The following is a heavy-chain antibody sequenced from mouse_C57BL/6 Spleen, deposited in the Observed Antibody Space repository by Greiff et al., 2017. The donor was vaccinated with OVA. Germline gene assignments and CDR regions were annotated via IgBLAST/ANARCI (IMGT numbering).Heavy chain of an antibody. CDR3: ARDGTQFAY. D-gene: IGHD1-1*01. CDR1: GYAFSSSW. J-gene: IGHJ3*01. V-gene: IGHV1-82*01. CDR2: IYPGDGDT. Sequence: VKVVESGPELVKPGASVKISCKASGYAFSSSWMNWVKQRPGKGLEWIGRIYPGDGDTNYNGKFKGKATLTADKSSSTAYMQLSSLTSEDSAVYFCARDGTQFAYWGQGTLVTVSA.